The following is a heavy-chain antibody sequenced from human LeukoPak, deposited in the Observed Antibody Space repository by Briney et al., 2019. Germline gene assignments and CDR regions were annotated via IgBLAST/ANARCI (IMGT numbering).Heavy chain of an antibody. Sequence: PGGSLRLSCAASGFTFDDYAMHWVRQAPGKGLEWVSGISWNSGSIGYADSVKGRFTISRDNAKNSLYLQMNSLRAEDTAVYYCARVPRSLPGELFPPDYWGQGTLVTVSS. CDR3: ARVPRSLPGELFPPDY. CDR2: ISWNSGSI. CDR1: GFTFDDYA. J-gene: IGHJ4*02. V-gene: IGHV3-9*01. D-gene: IGHD3-10*01.